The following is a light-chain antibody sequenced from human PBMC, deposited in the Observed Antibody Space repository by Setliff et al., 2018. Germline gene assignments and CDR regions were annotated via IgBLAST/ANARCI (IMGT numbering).Light chain of an antibody. CDR3: TFYSGSNNFF. CDR2: GVS. J-gene: IGLJ1*01. Sequence: QSALTQPASVSGSPGQSITISCSGTSSDVGSYDLVSWYQQHPGKAPKLIIYGVSDRPSGVSNRFSGSKSGNTASLTISGLQTEDEADYYCTFYSGSNNFFFGSGTKVTVL. V-gene: IGLV2-14*03. CDR1: SSDVGSYDL.